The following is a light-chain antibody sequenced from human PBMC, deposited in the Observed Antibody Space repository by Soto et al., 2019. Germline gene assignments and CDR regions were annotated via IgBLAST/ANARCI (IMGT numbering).Light chain of an antibody. J-gene: IGKJ1*01. Sequence: EIVLTQSPGTLSLSPGERATLSCRASQSVSSSYLAWYQKKPGQATRLLIYGASSRATGIPDRFSGSGSGTDFTLTISSLQPDDFATYYCQQYNSYSCGQGTKVDIK. CDR2: GAS. CDR3: QQYNSYS. V-gene: IGKV3-20*01. CDR1: QSVSSSY.